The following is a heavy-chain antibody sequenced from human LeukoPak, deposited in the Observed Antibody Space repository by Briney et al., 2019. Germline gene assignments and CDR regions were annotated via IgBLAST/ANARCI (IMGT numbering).Heavy chain of an antibody. V-gene: IGHV3-21*01. Sequence: PGGSLRLSCAASGFTFSSYSMNWVRQAPGKGLEWVSSISSSSSYIYYADSVKGRFTISRDNAKNSLYLQMNSLTVEDTAVYYCARTEGGHIVVVTAILGYYFDYWGQGTLVTVSS. CDR1: GFTFSSYS. J-gene: IGHJ4*02. CDR2: ISSSSSYI. CDR3: ARTEGGHIVVVTAILGYYFDY. D-gene: IGHD2-21*02.